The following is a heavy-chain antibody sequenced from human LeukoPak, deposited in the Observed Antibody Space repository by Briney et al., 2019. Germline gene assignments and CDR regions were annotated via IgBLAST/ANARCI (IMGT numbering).Heavy chain of an antibody. Sequence: PSETLSLTCTVSGYSISSGYYWGWIRQPPGKGLEWIGEINHSGSTNYNPSLKSRVTISVDTSKNQFSLKLSSVTAADTAVYYCTRLKGGYWGQGTLVTVSS. J-gene: IGHJ4*02. V-gene: IGHV4-38-2*02. D-gene: IGHD3-16*01. CDR1: GYSISSGYY. CDR3: TRLKGGY. CDR2: INHSGST.